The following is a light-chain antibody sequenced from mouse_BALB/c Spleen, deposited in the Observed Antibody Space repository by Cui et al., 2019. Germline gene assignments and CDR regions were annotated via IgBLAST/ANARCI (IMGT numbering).Light chain of an antibody. J-gene: IGKJ2*01. CDR3: EQYNSYPYT. V-gene: IGKV6-15*01. CDR2: SAS. Sequence: TMMTQSQKFISPSGRDRGSATCKTSQTGGTNVAWYKQTPGQYPKALIYSASYLYSGVPGRFRVSGTGTDFTLAIRNAQSVDLAEYFCEQYNSYPYTFGGGTKLEIK. CDR1: QTGGTN.